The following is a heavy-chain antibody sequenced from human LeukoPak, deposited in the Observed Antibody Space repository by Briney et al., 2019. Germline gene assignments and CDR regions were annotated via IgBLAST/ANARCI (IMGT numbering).Heavy chain of an antibody. V-gene: IGHV3-43*01. Sequence: PGGSLRLPRVASGFMLDDYIMHWGRQAPGKGLRWVSLINWDGGSTYYDASVKGRFTVSRDNSKNSLYLQMNSLRTEDTAFYYCATGDEDSPMNFYHWGQGTLVTVSS. CDR3: ATGDEDSPMNFYH. CDR1: GFMLDDYI. CDR2: INWDGGST. J-gene: IGHJ4*02. D-gene: IGHD5-18*01.